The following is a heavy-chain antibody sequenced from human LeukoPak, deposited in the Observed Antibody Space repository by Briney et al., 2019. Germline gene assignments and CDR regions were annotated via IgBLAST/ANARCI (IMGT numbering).Heavy chain of an antibody. D-gene: IGHD6-19*01. CDR2: ISGSGGST. J-gene: IGHJ4*02. CDR3: ADSSGWITTFDY. Sequence: PGGSLRLSCAASGFTFSSYAMSWVRQAPGKGLEWVSAISGSGGSTYYAGSVKGRFTISRDNSKNTLYLQMNSLRAEDTAVYYCADSSGWITTFDYWGRGTLVTVSS. V-gene: IGHV3-23*01. CDR1: GFTFSSYA.